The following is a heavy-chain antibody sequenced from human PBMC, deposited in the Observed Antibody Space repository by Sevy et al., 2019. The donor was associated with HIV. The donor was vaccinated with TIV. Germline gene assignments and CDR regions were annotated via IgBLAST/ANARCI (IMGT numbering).Heavy chain of an antibody. J-gene: IGHJ4*02. V-gene: IGHV3-49*03. Sequence: GGSLRLSCAASGFTFDDYAMSWFRQAPGKGLEWVAFIARNSYEAYGGTTEYAASVKGRFIISRDDSKSIAYLQMNSLKTEDTALYYCSRGLATADTPEYYLDYWGQGTLVTVSS. CDR3: SRGLATADTPEYYLDY. D-gene: IGHD5-12*01. CDR2: IARNSYEAYGGTT. CDR1: GFTFDDYA.